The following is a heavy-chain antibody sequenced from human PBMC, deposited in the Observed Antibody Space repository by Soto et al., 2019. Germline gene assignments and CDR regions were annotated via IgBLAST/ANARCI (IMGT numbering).Heavy chain of an antibody. D-gene: IGHD2-2*01. CDR1: GYSFTSYW. V-gene: IGHV5-51*01. CDR2: IYPGDSDT. CDR3: ARGSGYCSSTSCYDMDV. J-gene: IGHJ6*02. Sequence: GESLKISCKGSGYSFTSYWIGWARQMPGKGLEWMGIIYPGDSDTRYSPSFQGQVTISADKSISTAYLQWSSLKASDTAMYYCARGSGYCSSTSCYDMDVWGQGTTVTVS.